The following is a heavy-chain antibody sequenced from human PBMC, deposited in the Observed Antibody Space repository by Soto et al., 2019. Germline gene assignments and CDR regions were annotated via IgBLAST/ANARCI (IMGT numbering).Heavy chain of an antibody. D-gene: IGHD6-19*01. CDR2: ISGSGGST. CDR1: GFTFSSYA. J-gene: IGHJ6*02. V-gene: IGHV3-23*01. Sequence: EVQLLESGGGLVQLGGSLRLSCAASGFTFSSYAMSWVRQAPGKGLEWVSAISGSGGSTYYADSVKGRFTISRDNSKNTLYLQMNSLRAEDTAVYYCAKDPERLSSGWFVYYYYYGMDVWGQGTTVTVSS. CDR3: AKDPERLSSGWFVYYYYYGMDV.